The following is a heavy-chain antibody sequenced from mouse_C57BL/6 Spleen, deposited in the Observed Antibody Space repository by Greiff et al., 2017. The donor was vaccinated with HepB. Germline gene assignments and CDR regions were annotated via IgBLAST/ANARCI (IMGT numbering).Heavy chain of an antibody. CDR1: GYTFTDYE. J-gene: IGHJ3*01. CDR3: TRGHYYGSSQFAY. V-gene: IGHV1-15*01. CDR2: IDPETGGT. Sequence: VQLQQSGAELVRPGASVTLSCKASGYTFTDYEMHWVKQTPVHGLEWIGAIDPETGGTAYNQKFKGKAILTADKSSSTAYMVLCSLTSEDSAVYYCTRGHYYGSSQFAYWGQGTLVTVSA. D-gene: IGHD1-1*01.